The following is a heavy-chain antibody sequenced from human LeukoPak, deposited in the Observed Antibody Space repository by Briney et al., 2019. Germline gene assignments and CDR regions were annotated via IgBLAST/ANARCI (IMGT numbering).Heavy chain of an antibody. CDR1: GGSISGGGYY. V-gene: IGHV4-31*03. D-gene: IGHD3-22*01. CDR3: ARDRITYYYDSPSRPGYFDY. Sequence: PSETLSLTCTVSGGSISGGGYYWSWIRQHPGKGLEWIGYIYYSGSTYYNPSLKSRVTISVDTSKNQFSLKLSSVTAADTAVYYCARDRITYYYDSPSRPGYFDYWGQGTLVTVSS. CDR2: IYYSGST. J-gene: IGHJ4*02.